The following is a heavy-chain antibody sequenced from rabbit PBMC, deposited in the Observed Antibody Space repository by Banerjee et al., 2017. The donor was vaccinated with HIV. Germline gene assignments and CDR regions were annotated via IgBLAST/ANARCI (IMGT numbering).Heavy chain of an antibody. CDR2: INTSSGNI. CDR3: ARDLAGVIGWNFNF. Sequence: QQQLEESGGGLVKPGGTLTLTCKASGIDFTYYYMCWVRQAPGKGLELIACINTSSGNIVYASWAKGRFTISKTSSTTVTLQMTSLTAADTATYFCARDLAGVIGWNFNFWGPGTLVTVS. CDR1: GIDFTYYY. J-gene: IGHJ6*01. D-gene: IGHD4-1*01. V-gene: IGHV1S45*01.